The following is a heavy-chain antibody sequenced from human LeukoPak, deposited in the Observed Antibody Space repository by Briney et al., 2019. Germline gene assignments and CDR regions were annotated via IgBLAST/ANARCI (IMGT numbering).Heavy chain of an antibody. V-gene: IGHV1-46*01. J-gene: IGHJ5*02. CDR2: ISPSGGST. D-gene: IGHD5-24*01. CDR3: ARDNSVRDEAWWFNP. CDR1: GHTFTSNY. Sequence: PVASVKVSCKAFGHTFTSNYMHWVRQAPGQGPEWMGVISPSGGSTTYAQKFQGRVTLTRDMSTSTDYLELSSLRSEDTAVYYCARDNSVRDEAWWFNPWGQGTLVTVSS.